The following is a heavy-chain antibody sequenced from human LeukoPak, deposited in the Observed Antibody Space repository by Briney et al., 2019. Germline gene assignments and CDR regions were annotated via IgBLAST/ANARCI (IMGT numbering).Heavy chain of an antibody. CDR2: IKSKTYGGTT. V-gene: IGHV3-15*01. CDR1: GFTFSNAW. J-gene: IGHJ4*02. CDR3: SAATSY. Sequence: GGSLRLSCAASGFTFSNAWMSWVRQAPGKGLEWVGRIKSKTYGGTTDYAAPVKGRFTISRDDSKNTVYLQMNSLKTEDTGVYYCSAATSYWGQGSLVTVSS.